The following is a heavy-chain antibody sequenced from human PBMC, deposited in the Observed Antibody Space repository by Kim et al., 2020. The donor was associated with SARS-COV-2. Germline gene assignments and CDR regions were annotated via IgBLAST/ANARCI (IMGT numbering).Heavy chain of an antibody. V-gene: IGHV5-10-1*01. Sequence: GESLKISCKGSGYSFTSYWISWVRQMPGKGLEWMGRIDPSDSYTNYSPSFQGHVTISADKSISTAYLQWSSLKASDTAMYYCARTFGGSYRSLAFDIWGQGTMVTVSS. CDR2: IDPSDSYT. D-gene: IGHD3-16*02. CDR3: ARTFGGSYRSLAFDI. CDR1: GYSFTSYW. J-gene: IGHJ3*02.